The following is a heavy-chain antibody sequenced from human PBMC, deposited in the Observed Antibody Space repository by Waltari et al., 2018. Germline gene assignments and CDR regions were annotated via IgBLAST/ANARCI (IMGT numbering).Heavy chain of an antibody. D-gene: IGHD2-8*02. CDR1: GYTFTGSY. J-gene: IGHJ5*02. CDR2: INPNSGGT. CDR3: ARARGPGLPVVTDNWFDP. V-gene: IGHV1-2*02. Sequence: QVQLVPSGAEVKKPGASVKVSCTASGYTFTGSYMHWVRPAPGQGLEWMGWINPNSGGTNYAQKFQGRVTMTRDTSISTAYMELSRLRSDDTAVYYCARARGPGLPVVTDNWFDPWGQGTLVTVSS.